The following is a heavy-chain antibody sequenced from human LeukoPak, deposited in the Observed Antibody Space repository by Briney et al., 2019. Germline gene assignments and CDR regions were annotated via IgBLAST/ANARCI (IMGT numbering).Heavy chain of an antibody. CDR1: GFTFSSYS. CDR2: ISSSSSYI. D-gene: IGHD4-11*01. J-gene: IGHJ5*02. Sequence: PGGSLRLSCAASGFTFSSYSMNWVRQAPGKGLEWVSSISSSSSYIYYADSVKGRFTISRDNAKNSLYLQMNSLRAEDTAVYYCARDDLATVTTEDNWFDPWGQGTLVTVSS. CDR3: ARDDLATVTTEDNWFDP. V-gene: IGHV3-21*01.